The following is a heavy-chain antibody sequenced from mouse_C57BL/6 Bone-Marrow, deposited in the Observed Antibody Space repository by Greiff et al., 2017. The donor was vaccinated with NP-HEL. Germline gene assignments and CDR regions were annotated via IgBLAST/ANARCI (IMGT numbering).Heavy chain of an antibody. CDR3: ARGDAMYY. Sequence: EVQLQESGPGLVKPSQSLSLTCSVTGYSITSGYYWNWIRQFPGNKLEWMGYISYDGSNNYNPSLKNRISITRDTSKNQFFLKLNSVTTEDTATYYCARGDAMYYWGQGTSVTVSS. CDR1: GYSITSGYY. CDR2: ISYDGSN. V-gene: IGHV3-6*01. J-gene: IGHJ4*01.